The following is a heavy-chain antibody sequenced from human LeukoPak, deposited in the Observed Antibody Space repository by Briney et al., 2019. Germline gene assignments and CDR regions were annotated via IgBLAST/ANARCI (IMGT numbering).Heavy chain of an antibody. CDR2: IKEDGSET. CDR3: ARETPRRGETRDGYR. J-gene: IGHJ4*02. CDR1: GFIFKKYW. V-gene: IGHV3-7*01. Sequence: PGESLRLSCAACGFIFKKYWMNWVRQVPGKGLECLANIKEDGSETYYADSVKGRFTISRDNPKNLLFLQINSLRVEDTAVYYCARETPRRGETRDGYRWGQGSVVTVSS. D-gene: IGHD5-24*01.